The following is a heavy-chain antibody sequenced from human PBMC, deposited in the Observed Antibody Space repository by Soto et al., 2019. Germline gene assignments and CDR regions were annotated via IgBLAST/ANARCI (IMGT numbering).Heavy chain of an antibody. V-gene: IGHV4-30-2*01. CDR2: IYHSGST. CDR1: GGSLGSGGYS. Sequence: TPSLTCAVAGGSLGSGGYSWSWIRQPPGKGLEWIGYIYHSGSTYYNPSLKSRVTISVDRSKNQFSLKLSSVTAADTAVYYCARVPDVWGQGTTVT. J-gene: IGHJ6*02. CDR3: ARVPDV.